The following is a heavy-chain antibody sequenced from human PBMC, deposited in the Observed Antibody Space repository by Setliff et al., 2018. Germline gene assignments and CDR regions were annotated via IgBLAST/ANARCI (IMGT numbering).Heavy chain of an antibody. CDR1: GFAFSSYA. Sequence: GGSLRLSCAGSGFAFSSYAMSWVRQAPGKGLEWVSTIYRGYRSTFYTDSVKGRFTISRDRSKNTLYLQMNSLRAEDTTVYYCARRLPYFGMDVWGQGTTVTVSS. J-gene: IGHJ6*02. D-gene: IGHD2-15*01. CDR3: ARRLPYFGMDV. CDR2: IYRGYRST. V-gene: IGHV3-23*03.